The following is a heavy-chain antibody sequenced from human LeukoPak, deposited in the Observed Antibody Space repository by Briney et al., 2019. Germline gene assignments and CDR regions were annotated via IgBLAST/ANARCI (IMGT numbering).Heavy chain of an antibody. CDR2: IEPDGSGK. Sequence: GGSLRLSCAASGFTYSSFWMSWVRQAPGKGLEWVANIEPDGSGKNYVGSVKGRFTISRDNAKNSLYLQMNSLRAEDTAVYYCAATRYGSGSYDYWGQGTLVTVSS. CDR1: GFTYSSFW. V-gene: IGHV3-7*01. D-gene: IGHD3-10*01. J-gene: IGHJ4*02. CDR3: AATRYGSGSYDY.